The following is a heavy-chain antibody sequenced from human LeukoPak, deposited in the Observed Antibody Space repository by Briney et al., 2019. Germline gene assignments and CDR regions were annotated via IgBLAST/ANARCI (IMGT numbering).Heavy chain of an antibody. CDR2: IYYSGST. V-gene: IGHV4-39*07. CDR1: GGSISSSSYY. J-gene: IGHJ6*03. D-gene: IGHD3-9*01. Sequence: SETLSLTCTVSGGSISSSSYYWGWIRQPPGKGLEWIGSIYYSGSTYYNPSLKSRVTISVDTSKNQFSLKLSSVTAADTAVYYCARGGDILTGYYRHMDVRGKGTTVTISS. CDR3: ARGGDILTGYYRHMDV.